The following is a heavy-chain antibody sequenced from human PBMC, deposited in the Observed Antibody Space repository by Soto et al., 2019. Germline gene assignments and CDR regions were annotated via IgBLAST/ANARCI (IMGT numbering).Heavy chain of an antibody. Sequence: GGSLRLSSAASGFTFSDYYMSWIREAPVKVLEWVSYISSSGSTICYADSLKVRFTISRDNAKNSLYLQMNSLRAEDTAVYYCARALPIYYDSSGYYRAMGYWGQGTLVTVSS. CDR3: ARALPIYYDSSGYYRAMGY. V-gene: IGHV3-11*01. J-gene: IGHJ4*02. CDR1: GFTFSDYY. CDR2: ISSSGSTI. D-gene: IGHD3-22*01.